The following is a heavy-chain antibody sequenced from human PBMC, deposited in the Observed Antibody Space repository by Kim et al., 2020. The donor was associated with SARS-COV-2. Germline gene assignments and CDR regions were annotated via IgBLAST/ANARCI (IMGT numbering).Heavy chain of an antibody. CDR2: ISYDGSNK. CDR3: AKTRNRAAALDY. D-gene: IGHD6-13*01. CDR1: GFTFSSYG. Sequence: GGSLRLSCAASGFTFSSYGMHWVRQAPGKGLEWVAVISYDGSNKYYADSVKGRFTISRDNSKNTLYLQMNSLRAEDTAVYYCAKTRNRAAALDYWGQGTLVTVSS. V-gene: IGHV3-30*18. J-gene: IGHJ4*02.